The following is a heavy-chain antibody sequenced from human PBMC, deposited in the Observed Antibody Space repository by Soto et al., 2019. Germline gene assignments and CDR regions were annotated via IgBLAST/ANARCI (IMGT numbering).Heavy chain of an antibody. V-gene: IGHV4-59*01. CDR1: GGSIGIYN. J-gene: IGHJ3*02. D-gene: IGHD2-15*01. Sequence: PSVTLCHRSTVPGGSIGIYNWSWLRQPPGKGLEWIGYIYYSGSTNYNPSLKSRVTISVDTSKNQFSLKLSSVTAADTAVYYCAIRYCSGGSCPPGAFDIWGQGTMVT. CDR3: AIRYCSGGSCPPGAFDI. CDR2: IYYSGST.